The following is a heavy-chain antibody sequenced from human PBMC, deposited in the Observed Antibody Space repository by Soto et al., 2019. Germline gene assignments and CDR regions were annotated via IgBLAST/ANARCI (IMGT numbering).Heavy chain of an antibody. CDR2: IYWDNDK. J-gene: IGHJ6*02. V-gene: IGHV2-5*02. CDR3: VHSRCGGDCLQSYSSHYYYGMDV. CDR1: GFSLNTGGLG. Sequence: QITLKESGPTLVKPTQTLTLTCTFSGFSLNTGGLGVGWIRQPPGKALEWLALIYWDNDKRYSPSLKSRLTITKYTSKNQVVLTMTNMDPVDAATYYCVHSRCGGDCLQSYSSHYYYGMDVWGQGTTVTVSS. D-gene: IGHD2-21*02.